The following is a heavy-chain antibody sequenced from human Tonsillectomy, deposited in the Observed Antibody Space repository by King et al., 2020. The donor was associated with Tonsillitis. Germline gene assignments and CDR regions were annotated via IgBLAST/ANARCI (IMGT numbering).Heavy chain of an antibody. CDR1: GFTFISYA. J-gene: IGHJ4*02. CDR2: ISYDGSNK. V-gene: IGHV3-30-3*01. Sequence: VQLVESGGGVVQPGRSLRLSCAASGFTFISYAIHWVRQAPGKRLEWVALISYDGSNKYHADSVQGRFTISRDNAKNTLYLQMNSLRTEETAVYYCSRDPPCDFWTHFDYWGQGTLVTVSS. CDR3: SRDPPCDFWTHFDY. D-gene: IGHD3-3*01.